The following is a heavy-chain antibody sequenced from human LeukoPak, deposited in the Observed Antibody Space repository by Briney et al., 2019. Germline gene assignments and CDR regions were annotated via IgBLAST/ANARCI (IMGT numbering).Heavy chain of an antibody. CDR1: GFTFSSYA. J-gene: IGHJ4*02. CDR3: AKDRRFGFGELPHYFDY. Sequence: GGSLRLSCAASGFTFSSYAMSWVRQAPGKGLEWVSAISGSGGSTYYADSVKGRFTISRDNSKNTLYLQMNSLRAEDTAVYYCAKDRRFGFGELPHYFDYWGQGTLVTVSS. V-gene: IGHV3-23*01. D-gene: IGHD3-10*01. CDR2: ISGSGGST.